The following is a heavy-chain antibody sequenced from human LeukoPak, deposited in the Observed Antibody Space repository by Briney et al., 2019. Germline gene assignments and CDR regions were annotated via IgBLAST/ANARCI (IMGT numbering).Heavy chain of an antibody. J-gene: IGHJ4*02. CDR1: GYTFTSYD. D-gene: IGHD6-6*01. Sequence: VASVKVSCKASGYTFTSYDVNWVRQATGQGLEWMGWMNPNSGNTGYAQKFQGRVTITRNTSISTAYMELSSLRSEDTAVYYCARGLTNRYSSSGGFNYWGQGTLVTVSS. V-gene: IGHV1-8*03. CDR2: MNPNSGNT. CDR3: ARGLTNRYSSSGGFNY.